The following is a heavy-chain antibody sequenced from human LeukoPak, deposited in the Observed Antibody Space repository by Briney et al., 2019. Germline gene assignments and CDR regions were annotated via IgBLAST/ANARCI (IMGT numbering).Heavy chain of an antibody. D-gene: IGHD3-16*01. CDR1: GFTFSNAW. Sequence: GGSLRLSCEASGFTFSNAWMSWVRQAPGQGLEWVGHIKSEVEGGTTDYAAPAKGRFTISRDDSKNTLILQMSSLKNDDTAVYCCVTGGSIFVNWGQGTLVTVSS. CDR2: IKSEVEGGTT. CDR3: VTGGSIFVN. V-gene: IGHV3-15*01. J-gene: IGHJ4*02.